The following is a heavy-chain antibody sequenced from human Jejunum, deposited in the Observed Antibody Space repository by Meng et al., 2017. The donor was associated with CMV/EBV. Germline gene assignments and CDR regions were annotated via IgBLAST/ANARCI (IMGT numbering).Heavy chain of an antibody. J-gene: IGHJ4*02. V-gene: IGHV3-21*01. CDR1: LKSYS. CDR3: AKVGFCTSAACSYYFDS. D-gene: IGHD2-8*02. Sequence: LKSYSMKWVRQAPGKGLEWLSSISSSTYYIYYADSVKGRFTISRDDAKNSLYLQMDSLRAEDTAVYYCAKVGFCTSAACSYYFDSWGQGALVTVSS. CDR2: ISSSTYYI.